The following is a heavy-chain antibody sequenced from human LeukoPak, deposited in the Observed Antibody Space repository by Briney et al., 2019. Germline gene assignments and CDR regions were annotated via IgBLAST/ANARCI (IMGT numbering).Heavy chain of an antibody. J-gene: IGHJ4*02. D-gene: IGHD5-24*01. Sequence: GGSLRLSCAASGFTFSSSEMNWVRQAPGKGLEWVSYISDGGKTKYYADSVKGRFTISRDNSKNTLYLQMNSLRAEDTAVYYCAKSGYNRFDYWGQGTLVTVSS. CDR1: GFTFSSSE. V-gene: IGHV3-48*03. CDR2: ISDGGKTK. CDR3: AKSGYNRFDY.